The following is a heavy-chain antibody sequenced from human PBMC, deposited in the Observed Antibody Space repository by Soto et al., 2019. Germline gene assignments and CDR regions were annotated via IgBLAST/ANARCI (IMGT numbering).Heavy chain of an antibody. CDR2: ISSSGSTI. CDR3: ARAKRYCSSTSCLGLDP. J-gene: IGHJ5*02. D-gene: IGHD2-2*01. Sequence: GGSLRLSCAASGFTFSSYEMNWVRQAPGKGLEWVSYISSSGSTIYYADSVKGRFTISRDNAKNSLYLQMNSLRAEDTAVYYCARAKRYCSSTSCLGLDPWGQGTLVTVSS. CDR1: GFTFSSYE. V-gene: IGHV3-48*03.